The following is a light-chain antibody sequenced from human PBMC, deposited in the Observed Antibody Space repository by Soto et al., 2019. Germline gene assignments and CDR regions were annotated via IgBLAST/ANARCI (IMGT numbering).Light chain of an antibody. CDR3: SSYTSSSTLGV. CDR1: SSDVGYYDY. J-gene: IGLJ1*01. V-gene: IGLV2-14*01. CDR2: AVS. Sequence: QSALTQPASVSGSPGQSITISCTGTSSDVGYYDYVSWYQQHPGKAPKLMIYAVSSRPSGVPNRFSGSKSGNMASLTISGLQAEDEADYYCSSYTSSSTLGVFGTGTKVTVL.